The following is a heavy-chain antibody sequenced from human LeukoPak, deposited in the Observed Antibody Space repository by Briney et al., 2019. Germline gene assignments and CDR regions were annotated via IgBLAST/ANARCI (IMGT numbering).Heavy chain of an antibody. D-gene: IGHD1-26*01. V-gene: IGHV4-59*01. CDR2: IYYSRST. J-gene: IGHJ5*02. Sequence: PSETLSLICTVAGGSISSYYWGWVRQPPGKGLEWIVYIYYSRSTNYNPSLKSRVTISVDTSKNQFSLKLSSVTAADTAVYYCARGGIVAPNWFDPWGQGTLVTVSS. CDR1: GGSISSYY. CDR3: ARGGIVAPNWFDP.